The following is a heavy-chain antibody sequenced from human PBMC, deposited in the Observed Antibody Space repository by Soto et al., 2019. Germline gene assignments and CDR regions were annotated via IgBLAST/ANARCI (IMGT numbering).Heavy chain of an antibody. CDR1: GLTFSSYW. V-gene: IGHV3-7*03. D-gene: IGHD3-10*01. Sequence: PGGSLRLSCAASGLTFSSYWMSWVRRAPGKGLEWVANIKQDGSEKYYVDSVKGRFTISRDNAKNSLYLQMNSLRAEDTAVYYCARDARDYYGSGFDYWGQGTLVTVSS. CDR2: IKQDGSEK. CDR3: ARDARDYYGSGFDY. J-gene: IGHJ4*02.